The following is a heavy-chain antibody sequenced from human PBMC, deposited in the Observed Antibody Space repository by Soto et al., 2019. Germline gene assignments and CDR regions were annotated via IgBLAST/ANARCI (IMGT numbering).Heavy chain of an antibody. D-gene: IGHD6-19*01. V-gene: IGHV3-64D*06. J-gene: IGHJ5*02. CDR3: VTDSSGWKGWFDP. Sequence: PXESLRLSCSASGFTFSSYAMHWVRQAPGKGLEYVSAISSNGGSTYYADSVKGRFTISRDNSKNTLYLQMSSLRAEDTAVYYCVTDSSGWKGWFDPWGQGTLVTVSS. CDR2: ISSNGGST. CDR1: GFTFSSYA.